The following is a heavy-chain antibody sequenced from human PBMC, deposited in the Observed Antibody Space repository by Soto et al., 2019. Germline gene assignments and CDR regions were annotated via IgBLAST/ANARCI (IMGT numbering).Heavy chain of an antibody. Sequence: SETLSLTCTVSGGSISSGDYYWSWIRQPPGKGLEWIGYIYYSGSTYYNPSLKSRVTISVDTSKNQFSLNLSSVTAADTAVYYCARERPDGCKLDPWGQGTLVTVSS. CDR2: IYYSGST. V-gene: IGHV4-30-4*01. D-gene: IGHD6-19*01. J-gene: IGHJ5*02. CDR1: GGSISSGDYY. CDR3: ARERPDGCKLDP.